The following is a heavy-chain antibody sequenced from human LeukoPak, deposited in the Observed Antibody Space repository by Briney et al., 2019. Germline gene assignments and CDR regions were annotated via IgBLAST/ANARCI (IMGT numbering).Heavy chain of an antibody. CDR1: GFTFSSYS. CDR2: ISSSSSTI. V-gene: IGHV3-48*01. D-gene: IGHD6-19*01. J-gene: IGHJ6*02. Sequence: GGSLRLSCAASGFTFSSYSMNWVRQAPGKGLEWVSYISSSSSTIYYADSVKGRFTISRDNAKNSLYLQMNSLRAEDTAVYYCAREGTVAGTYYYYGMDVWAKGPRSPSP. CDR3: AREGTVAGTYYYYGMDV.